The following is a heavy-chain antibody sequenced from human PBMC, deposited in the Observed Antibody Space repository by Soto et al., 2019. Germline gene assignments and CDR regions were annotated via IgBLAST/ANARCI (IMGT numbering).Heavy chain of an antibody. CDR1: GGSFSGYY. Sequence: SETLSLTCAVYGGSFSGYYWSWIRQPPGKGLEWIGEINHSGSTNYNPSLESRVTISVDTSKNQFSLKLSSVTAADTAVYYCARGKIRIAARTGLDYWGQGTLVTVSS. J-gene: IGHJ4*02. CDR3: ARGKIRIAARTGLDY. CDR2: INHSGST. V-gene: IGHV4-34*01. D-gene: IGHD6-6*01.